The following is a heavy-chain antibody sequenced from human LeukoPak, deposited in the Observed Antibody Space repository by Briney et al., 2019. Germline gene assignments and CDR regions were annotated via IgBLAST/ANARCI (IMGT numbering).Heavy chain of an antibody. CDR3: AKGHWGRLGELSWLDP. V-gene: IGHV3-23*01. CDR2: ISGSGGST. CDR1: GFTFSSYA. J-gene: IGHJ5*02. Sequence: GGSLRLSCVASGFTFSSYAMSWVRQAPGKGLEWVSAISGSGGSTYYADSVKGRFTTSRDNSKNTLYLQMNSLRAEDTAVYYCAKGHWGRLGELSWLDPWGQGTLVTVSS. D-gene: IGHD3-10*01.